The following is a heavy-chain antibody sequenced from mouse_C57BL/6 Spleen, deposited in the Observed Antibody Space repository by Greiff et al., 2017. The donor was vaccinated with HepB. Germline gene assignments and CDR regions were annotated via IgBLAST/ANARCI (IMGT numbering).Heavy chain of an antibody. CDR3: ARDYGSSYVWYFDV. CDR1: GYAFTNYL. CDR2: INPGSGGT. Sequence: VQLQQSGAELVRPGPSVKVSCKASGYAFTNYLIEWVKQRPGQGLEWIGVINPGSGGTNYNEKFKGKATLTADTSSSTAYMQLSSLTSEDSAVYFCARDYGSSYVWYFDVWGTGTTVTVSS. D-gene: IGHD1-1*01. V-gene: IGHV1-54*01. J-gene: IGHJ1*03.